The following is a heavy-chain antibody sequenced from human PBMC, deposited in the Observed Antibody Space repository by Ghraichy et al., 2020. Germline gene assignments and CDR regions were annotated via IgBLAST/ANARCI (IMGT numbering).Heavy chain of an antibody. CDR1: GFTFSSYA. V-gene: IGHV3-23*01. J-gene: IGHJ4*02. Sequence: GESLNISCAASGFTFSSYAMSWVRQAPGKGLEWVSAISGSGGSTYYADSVKGRFTISRDNSKNTLYLQMNSLRAEDTAVYYCAKDLCSGGSCYSLVYRNFDYWGQGTLVTVSS. CDR3: AKDLCSGGSCYSLVYRNFDY. CDR2: ISGSGGST. D-gene: IGHD2-15*01.